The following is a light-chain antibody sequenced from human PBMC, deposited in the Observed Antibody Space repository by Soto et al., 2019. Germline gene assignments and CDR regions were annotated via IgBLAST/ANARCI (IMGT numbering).Light chain of an antibody. V-gene: IGKV3-20*01. CDR3: QQYGASRT. CDR1: QSVSSTY. J-gene: IGKJ2*01. CDR2: GAS. Sequence: EIVLTQSPGTLSLSPGERATLSCRASQSVSSTYLAWYQQKPGQAPRLLIYGASSRATGIPDRFSGSASGTAFTLTINRLEPEDFAIYYCQQYGASRTFGQGTKLEIK.